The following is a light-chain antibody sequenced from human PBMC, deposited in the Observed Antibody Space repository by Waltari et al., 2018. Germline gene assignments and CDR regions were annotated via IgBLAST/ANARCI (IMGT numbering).Light chain of an antibody. V-gene: IGKV3-11*01. CDR2: DAS. J-gene: IGKJ4*01. CDR1: QSVRSY. Sequence: EIVSTQSPATLSLSPGERATLSCRASQSVRSYLAWYQQKPGQAPRLLIYDASNRATGSPARFSGSGSGTDFTLTISSLEPEDFAVYYCQQRSNWPLTFGGGTKVEIK. CDR3: QQRSNWPLT.